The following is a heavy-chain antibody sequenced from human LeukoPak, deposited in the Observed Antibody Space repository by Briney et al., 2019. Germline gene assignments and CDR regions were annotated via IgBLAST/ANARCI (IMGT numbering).Heavy chain of an antibody. CDR2: IYTSGST. V-gene: IGHV4-61*02. CDR3: ARDVIAARTFDY. J-gene: IGHJ4*02. Sequence: SETLSLTCTVSGGSISSDSYYWSWIRPPAGKGLEWIGRIYTSGSTNYNPSLKSRVTISVDTSKNQFSLKLSSVTAADKAVYYCARDVIAARTFDYWGQGTLVTVSS. CDR1: GGSISSDSYY. D-gene: IGHD6-6*01.